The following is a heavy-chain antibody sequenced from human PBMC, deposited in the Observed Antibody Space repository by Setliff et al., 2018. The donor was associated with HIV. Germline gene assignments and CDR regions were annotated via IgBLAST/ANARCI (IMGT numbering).Heavy chain of an antibody. CDR3: ARVRSYGSAYDAFDV. J-gene: IGHJ3*01. Sequence: SETLSLTCSVSGGSFSGYYWSWIRQPPGKGLEWIGYIYIYNSGSTNYNPSLESRVTISLDTSKNQFSLRLTSVTAADTAVYYCARVRSYGSAYDAFDVWGPGTMVTVSS. D-gene: IGHD3-10*01. CDR2: IYIYNSGST. V-gene: IGHV4-4*08. CDR1: GGSFSGYY.